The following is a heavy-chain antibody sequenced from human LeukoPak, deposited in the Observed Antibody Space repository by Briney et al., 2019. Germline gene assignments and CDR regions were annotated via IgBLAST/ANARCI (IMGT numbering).Heavy chain of an antibody. D-gene: IGHD3-22*01. CDR3: ARANYDSSGYDQTFDY. Sequence: SETLSLTCTVSGGSISSHYWRWIRQPPGKGLEWIGYIYYSGSTNYNPSPKSRVTISVDTSKNQFSLKLNSVTAADTAVYYCARANYDSSGYDQTFDYWGQGTLVTVSS. CDR2: IYYSGST. J-gene: IGHJ4*02. V-gene: IGHV4-59*11. CDR1: GGSISSHY.